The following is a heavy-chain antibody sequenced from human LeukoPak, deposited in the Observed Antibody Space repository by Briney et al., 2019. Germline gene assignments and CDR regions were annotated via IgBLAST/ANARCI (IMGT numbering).Heavy chain of an antibody. CDR3: ARDSSWYYFDY. D-gene: IGHD6-19*01. J-gene: IGHJ4*02. V-gene: IGHV3-30-3*01. CDR2: ILFDGSIK. CDR1: GFTFSSYA. Sequence: PGGSLRLSCAASGFTFSSYAMHWARQAPGKGLEWVAVILFDGSIKYYADSVKGRFTISRDNSKNTLYVQMNSLRAEDTAVYYCARDSSWYYFDYWGQGTLVTVSS.